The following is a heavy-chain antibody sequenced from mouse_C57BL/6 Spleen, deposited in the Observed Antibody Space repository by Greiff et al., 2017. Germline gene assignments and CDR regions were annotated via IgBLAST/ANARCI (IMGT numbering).Heavy chain of an antibody. CDR2: IDPSDSET. D-gene: IGHD3-2*02. CDR1: GYTFTSYW. CDR3: ARDSSGAHAMDY. J-gene: IGHJ4*01. V-gene: IGHV1-52*01. Sequence: QVQLQQPGAELVRPGSSVKLSCKASGYTFTSYWMHWVKQRPIQGLEWIGNIDPSDSETHYNQKFKDKATLTVDKSSSTAYMQLSSLTSEYSAVYYCARDSSGAHAMDYWGQGTSVTVSS.